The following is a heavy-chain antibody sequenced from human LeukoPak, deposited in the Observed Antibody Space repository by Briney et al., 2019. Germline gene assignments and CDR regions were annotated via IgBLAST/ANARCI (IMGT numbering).Heavy chain of an antibody. CDR2: ISDDGSNK. Sequence: PGRSLRPSCAASGFTFSSYGMHWVRQAPGKGLEWVAFISDDGSNKNYADSVKGRFTISRDNSKNTLNLQMNSLRAEDTAVYYCAKLTRNYYYDSSGYPLDYWGQGTLVTVSS. V-gene: IGHV3-30*18. CDR3: AKLTRNYYYDSSGYPLDY. J-gene: IGHJ4*02. CDR1: GFTFSSYG. D-gene: IGHD3-22*01.